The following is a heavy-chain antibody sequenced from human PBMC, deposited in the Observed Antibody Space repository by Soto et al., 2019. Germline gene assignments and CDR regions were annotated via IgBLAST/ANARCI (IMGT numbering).Heavy chain of an antibody. J-gene: IGHJ2*01. CDR1: GFTFSTYW. Sequence: EVQLVESGGGLVQPGGSLRLYCAACGFTFSTYWMSWLRQAPGKGLEWVANIQQDGGDKYHVDSVKGRFTISRDNAKNTLYVQMSSLRTEDTAVYYCAREAQGVPLKDGSGHWLGYFDLCGRGTLVTVSS. CDR2: IQQDGGDK. CDR3: AREAQGVPLKDGSGHWLGYFDL. V-gene: IGHV3-7*05. D-gene: IGHD6-19*01.